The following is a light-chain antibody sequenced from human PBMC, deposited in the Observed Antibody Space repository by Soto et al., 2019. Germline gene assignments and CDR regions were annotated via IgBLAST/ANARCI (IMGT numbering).Light chain of an antibody. V-gene: IGKV3-11*01. J-gene: IGKJ5*01. Sequence: EIVLTQSPASLSLYPRERATLFCRASQSFDSHLVWYQQKPGQAPRLLIFAASNRATGTPVRFSGSGSGTDFTLAINRPEPDDLADDYCQQRSDCPITVGQGTRLEIK. CDR1: QSFDSH. CDR2: AAS. CDR3: QQRSDCPIT.